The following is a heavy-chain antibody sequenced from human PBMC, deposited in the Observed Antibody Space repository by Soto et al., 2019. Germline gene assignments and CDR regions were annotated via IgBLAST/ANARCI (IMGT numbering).Heavy chain of an antibody. J-gene: IGHJ4*02. CDR3: ARTTWKLVDPYYFDY. Sequence: GESLKISCKGSGYSFATYWIGWVRQMPGKGLEWMGIIYPGDFDTRYSPSFQGQVTISVDKSISTAYLQWSSLKASDTAIYYCARTTWKLVDPYYFDYWGQGTLVTVSS. CDR2: IYPGDFDT. V-gene: IGHV5-51*01. CDR1: GYSFATYW. D-gene: IGHD6-13*01.